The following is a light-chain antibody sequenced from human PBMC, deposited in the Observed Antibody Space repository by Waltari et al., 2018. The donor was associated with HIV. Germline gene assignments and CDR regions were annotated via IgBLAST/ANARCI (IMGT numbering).Light chain of an antibody. J-gene: IGLJ1*01. V-gene: IGLV1-51*01. Sequence: QSVLTQPPSVSAAPRQKVTISCSGNNTNIGNNYVSWYQHLPGTAPTLLVYDKNRRPSGIPGRFSGSKSGTSATLGITGLQTGDEADYYCGAWDSSLTAYVFGSGTKVTVL. CDR2: DKN. CDR3: GAWDSSLTAYV. CDR1: NTNIGNNY.